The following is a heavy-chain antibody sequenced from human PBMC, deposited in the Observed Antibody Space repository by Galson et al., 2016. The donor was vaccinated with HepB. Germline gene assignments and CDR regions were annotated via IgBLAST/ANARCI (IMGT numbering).Heavy chain of an antibody. Sequence: SVKVSCKASGYTFTGFYMHWVRQAPGQGLEWMGVITPSGRSTSYAQNFQGRVTMTSDTSTSTVYMELSSLRSEDTAMYYCASLHLRDTAMEPFFDFWGQGTLVTVSS. CDR2: ITPSGRST. CDR1: GYTFTGFY. V-gene: IGHV1-46*01. D-gene: IGHD5-18*01. J-gene: IGHJ4*02. CDR3: ASLHLRDTAMEPFFDF.